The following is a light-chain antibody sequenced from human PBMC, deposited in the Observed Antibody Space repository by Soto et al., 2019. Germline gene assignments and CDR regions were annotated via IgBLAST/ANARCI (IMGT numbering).Light chain of an antibody. CDR1: ISDVGGYNY. J-gene: IGLJ2*01. Sequence: QSVLTQPASVSGSPGQSITISCTGTISDVGGYNYVSWYQQHPGKVPKLMIYEVSNRPAGVSNRFSGSKSGNTASLAITGLRSDDEADYYCATWDDDLYTPIIGGGTKLTVL. CDR3: ATWDDDLYTPI. CDR2: EVS. V-gene: IGLV2-14*01.